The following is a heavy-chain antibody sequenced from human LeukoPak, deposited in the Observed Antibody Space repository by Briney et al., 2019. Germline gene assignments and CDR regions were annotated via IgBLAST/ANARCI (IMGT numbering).Heavy chain of an antibody. J-gene: IGHJ6*03. CDR2: ISAYKCNT. D-gene: IGHD3-10*01. CDR3: ARDSLPGRYYYYTAL. V-gene: IGHV1-18*01. Sequence: SVKVSCKASGYTFTRYCISWVRQAPRQGVEGMGWISAYKCNTNYAPKLQGRVTLTTDTATGPAYMELRSLSPDDTALYYRARDSLPGRYYYYTALSGKPTTPTVSS. CDR1: GYTFTRYC.